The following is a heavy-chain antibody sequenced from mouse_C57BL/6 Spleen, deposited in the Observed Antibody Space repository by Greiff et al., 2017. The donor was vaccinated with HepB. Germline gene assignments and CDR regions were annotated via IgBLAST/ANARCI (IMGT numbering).Heavy chain of an antibody. Sequence: EVQLQESGPELVKPGDSVKISCKASGYSFTGYFMNWVMQSHGKSLEWIGRINPYNGDTFYNQKFKGKATWTVDKSSSTAHMELRSLTSEDSAVYYCARGDYGNYWGQGTTLTVSS. CDR1: GYSFTGYF. D-gene: IGHD2-1*01. CDR3: ARGDYGNY. J-gene: IGHJ2*01. V-gene: IGHV1-20*01. CDR2: INPYNGDT.